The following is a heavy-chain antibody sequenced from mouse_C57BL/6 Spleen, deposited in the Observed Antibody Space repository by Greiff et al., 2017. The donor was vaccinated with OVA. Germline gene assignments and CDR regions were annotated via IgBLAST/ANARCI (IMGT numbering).Heavy chain of an antibody. J-gene: IGHJ2*01. Sequence: VQLQQSGAELVRPGASVKLSCTASGFNIKDDYMHWVKQRPEQGLEWIGWIDPENGDTEYASKFQGKATITADTSSNTAYLQLSSLTSEDTAVYYGTTCSPGTLFDYWGQGTTLTVSS. CDR3: TTCSPGTLFDY. CDR1: GFNIKDDY. V-gene: IGHV14-4*01. D-gene: IGHD4-1*01. CDR2: IDPENGDT.